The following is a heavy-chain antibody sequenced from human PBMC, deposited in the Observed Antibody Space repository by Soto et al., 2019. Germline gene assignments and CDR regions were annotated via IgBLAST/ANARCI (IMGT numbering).Heavy chain of an antibody. CDR1: GFTFSSYG. J-gene: IGHJ4*02. V-gene: IGHV3-33*01. Sequence: GGSLGLSCAASGFTFSSYGMHWVRQAPGKGLEWVAVIWYDGSNKYYADSVKGRFTISRDNSKNTLYLQMNSLRAEDTAVYYCARAPLSSSSWYYFDYWGQGTLVTVSS. CDR2: IWYDGSNK. D-gene: IGHD6-13*01. CDR3: ARAPLSSSSWYYFDY.